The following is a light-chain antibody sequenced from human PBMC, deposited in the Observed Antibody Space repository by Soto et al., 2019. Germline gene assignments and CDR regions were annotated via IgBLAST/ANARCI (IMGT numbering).Light chain of an antibody. V-gene: IGKV3-15*01. CDR1: QSFSSN. Sequence: EIVMTQSPATLSCSQGEKATLSCRAIQSFSSNLAWYQQKPGQAPRPLIYGASTRAPGIPARFSGSGSGTEFTLTISSLQSEDFAVYYCQQYNNWPPYTFGQGTKLEIK. CDR2: GAS. J-gene: IGKJ2*01. CDR3: QQYNNWPPYT.